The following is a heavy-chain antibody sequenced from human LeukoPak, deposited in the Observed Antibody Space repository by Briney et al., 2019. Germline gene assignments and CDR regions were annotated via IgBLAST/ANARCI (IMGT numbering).Heavy chain of an antibody. CDR2: AWYDGSKG. V-gene: IGHV3-33*01. CDR1: GFTFSTYG. D-gene: IGHD1-1*01. CDR3: ARVREQLEWYFYY. J-gene: IGHJ4*02. Sequence: PGRSLRLSCAASGFTFSTYGMHWVRQAPGKGLEWVAAAWYDGSKGYYADSVKGRFTISRDNSKDTLDPQMNSLRAEDTAVYYCARVREQLEWYFYYWGQGTLVTVSS.